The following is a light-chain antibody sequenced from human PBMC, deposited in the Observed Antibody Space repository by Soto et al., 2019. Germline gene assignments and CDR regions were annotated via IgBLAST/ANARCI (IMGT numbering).Light chain of an antibody. Sequence: DIQMTQSPSTLSASVGDRVTITCRASQSFGRWLAWYQQKPGKAPELLIYKTSTLERGVPSRFSGSGSGTEFPLTNSSLQPDDFATYYCQEYKTGPGYNFGQGTRLEIK. CDR2: KTS. CDR3: QEYKTGPGYN. V-gene: IGKV1-5*03. J-gene: IGKJ2*01. CDR1: QSFGRW.